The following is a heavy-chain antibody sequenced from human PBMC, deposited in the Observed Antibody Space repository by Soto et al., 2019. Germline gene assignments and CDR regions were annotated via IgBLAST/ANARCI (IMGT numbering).Heavy chain of an antibody. CDR1: GFTVSSNY. D-gene: IGHD3-10*01. CDR3: AREVGSGRLSPNFDY. J-gene: IGHJ4*02. CDR2: IYSGGST. V-gene: IGHV3-66*01. Sequence: EVQLVESGGGLVQPGGSLRLSCAASGFTVSSNYMSWFRQAPGKGLEWVSVIYSGGSTYYADSVKGRFTISRDNSKNTLYLQMNSLSAEDTAVYDCAREVGSGRLSPNFDYWGQGTLVTVSS.